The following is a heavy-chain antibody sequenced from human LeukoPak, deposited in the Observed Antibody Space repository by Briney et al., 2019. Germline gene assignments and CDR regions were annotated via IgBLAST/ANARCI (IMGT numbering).Heavy chain of an antibody. D-gene: IGHD6-19*01. V-gene: IGHV1-8*01. Sequence: GASVKVSCKASGYTFTSYDINWVRQATGQGLEWMGWMNPNSGNTGYAQKFQGRVTMTRNTSISTAYMELSSLRSEDMAVYYCARDLDPFIAVAGTFDYWGQGTLVTVSS. J-gene: IGHJ4*02. CDR1: GYTFTSYD. CDR3: ARDLDPFIAVAGTFDY. CDR2: MNPNSGNT.